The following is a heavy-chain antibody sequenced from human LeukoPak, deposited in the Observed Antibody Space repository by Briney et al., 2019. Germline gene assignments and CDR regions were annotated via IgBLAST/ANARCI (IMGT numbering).Heavy chain of an antibody. V-gene: IGHV3-48*01. D-gene: IGHD3-10*01. CDR3: ARDAGYYYGSGSYYSLDY. Sequence: PGGSLRLSCAASGFTFSSYSMNWVRQAPGKGLEWVSYISSSSSTIYYADSVKGRFTISRDNAKNSLYLQMNSLRVEDTAVYYCARDAGYYYGSGSYYSLDYWGQGTLVTVSS. J-gene: IGHJ4*02. CDR1: GFTFSSYS. CDR2: ISSSSSTI.